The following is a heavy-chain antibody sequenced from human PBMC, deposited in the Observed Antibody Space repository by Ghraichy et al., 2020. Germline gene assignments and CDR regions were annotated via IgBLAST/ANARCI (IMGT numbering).Heavy chain of an antibody. CDR1: GDTFNSGS. J-gene: IGHJ4*02. Sequence: SVKVSCKTSGDTFNSGSVTWVRQAPGQGLEWMGGIIPLLDTTYFAQNFQGRVTITTDESTSTAYMELSSLRSDDTAFYYCARGPLNWNGGPHFYRWGQGTLVTVSS. V-gene: IGHV1-69*16. D-gene: IGHD1-1*01. CDR3: ARGPLNWNGGPHFYR. CDR2: IIPLLDTT.